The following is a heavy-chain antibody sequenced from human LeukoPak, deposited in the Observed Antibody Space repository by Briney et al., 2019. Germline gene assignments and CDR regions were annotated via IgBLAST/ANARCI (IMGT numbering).Heavy chain of an antibody. CDR2: ISAYNGNT. V-gene: IGHV1-18*01. D-gene: IGHD3-3*01. J-gene: IGHJ6*02. CDR1: GYTFTSYG. Sequence: ASVKVSCKASGYTFTSYGISWVRQAPGQGLEWMGWISAYNGNTNYAQKLQGRVTMTTDTSTSTAYMELRSLRSDDTAVYYCARDYDFWSGYSHYYYGMDVWGQGTTVTVSS. CDR3: ARDYDFWSGYSHYYYGMDV.